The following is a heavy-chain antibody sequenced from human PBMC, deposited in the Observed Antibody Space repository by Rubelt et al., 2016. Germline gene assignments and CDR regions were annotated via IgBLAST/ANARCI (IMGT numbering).Heavy chain of an antibody. V-gene: IGHV2-5*02. Sequence: QITLKESGPTLVMPTQTLTQTCTFSGFSLNTSGVGVGWIRQPPGKALEWLTLIYWDDDKRYSPSLERRLTISKDTAKNQVVPIMTNRDPVDTAIYYCAHYDFWSGYYGNWGQGTLVTVSS. J-gene: IGHJ4*02. D-gene: IGHD3-3*01. CDR1: GFSLNTSGVG. CDR3: AHYDFWSGYYGN. CDR2: IYWDDDK.